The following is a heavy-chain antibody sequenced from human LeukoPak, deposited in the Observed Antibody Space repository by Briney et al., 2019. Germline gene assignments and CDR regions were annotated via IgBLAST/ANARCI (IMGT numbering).Heavy chain of an antibody. Sequence: SETLSLTCTVSGGSISSYYWSWIRQPPGKGLEWIGYIYYSGSTNYNPSLKSRATIPVDTSKNQFSLKLSSVTAADTAVYYCARAGELGNYFDYWGQGTLVTVSA. CDR3: ARAGELGNYFDY. V-gene: IGHV4-59*01. CDR2: IYYSGST. CDR1: GGSISSYY. D-gene: IGHD7-27*01. J-gene: IGHJ4*02.